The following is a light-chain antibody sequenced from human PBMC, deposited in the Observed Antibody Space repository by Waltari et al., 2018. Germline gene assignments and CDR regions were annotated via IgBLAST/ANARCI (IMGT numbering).Light chain of an antibody. Sequence: SYELTQPPSVSVSPGQTARITCSGHELPRKYAYWFQQKSGQAPRLVILEDTKRPSGIPEGFSGSSSGTVATLTITGAQVDDEADYYCYSSDSSGLRVFGGGTTVVVL. J-gene: IGLJ1*01. CDR3: YSSDSSGLRV. CDR1: ELPRKY. CDR2: EDT. V-gene: IGLV3-10*01.